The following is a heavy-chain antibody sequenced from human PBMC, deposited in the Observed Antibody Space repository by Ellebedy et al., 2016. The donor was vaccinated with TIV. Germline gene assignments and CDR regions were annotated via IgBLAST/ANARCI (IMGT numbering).Heavy chain of an antibody. V-gene: IGHV5-51*01. CDR3: ARLRAAIPGTRHLGWYFDV. CDR1: GYIFTNYW. J-gene: IGHJ2*01. D-gene: IGHD1-1*01. CDR2: TYPGDSDT. Sequence: GESLKISCHVSGYIFTNYWIGWVRQRPGEGLEWMGITYPGDSDTRYSQSFQGQVTVSADKSINTAYLQWGGLKASDTAIYYCARLRAAIPGTRHLGWYFDVWGRGTLVTVSS.